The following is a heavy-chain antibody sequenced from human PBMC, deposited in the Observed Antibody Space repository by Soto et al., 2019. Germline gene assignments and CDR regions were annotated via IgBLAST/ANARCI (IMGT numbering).Heavy chain of an antibody. J-gene: IGHJ4*02. D-gene: IGHD6-19*01. CDR1: GYTFTSYG. CDR3: AGGAVAGKRALVEFDY. Sequence: QVQLVQSGAEVKKPGASVKVSCKASGYTFTSYGISWVRQAPGQGLEWLGWISAYNGNTNSAQRIQVTVTMTTDTPTRTAYMELRSLRADDTGVYYCAGGAVAGKRALVEFDYWGQGTLVTVSS. CDR2: ISAYNGNT. V-gene: IGHV1-18*01.